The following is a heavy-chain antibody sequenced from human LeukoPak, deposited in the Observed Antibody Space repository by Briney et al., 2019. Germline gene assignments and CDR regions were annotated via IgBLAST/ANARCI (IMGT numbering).Heavy chain of an antibody. J-gene: IGHJ6*04. V-gene: IGHV5-10-1*01. Sequence: GESLKISCKGSGYSFTSYWISWVRQMPGKGLEWMGRIDPSDSYTNYNPSFQGHVTISADKSISTAYLQWSSLKASDTAMYYCARHGLPALRYYYGMDVWGKGTTVTVSS. CDR2: IDPSDSYT. CDR3: ARHGLPALRYYYGMDV. D-gene: IGHD2-2*01. CDR1: GYSFTSYW.